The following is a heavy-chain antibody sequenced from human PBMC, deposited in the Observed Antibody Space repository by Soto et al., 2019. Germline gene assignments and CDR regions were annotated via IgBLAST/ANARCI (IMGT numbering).Heavy chain of an antibody. CDR3: AKGLPGVDSSTSWHVWGTYYYYMDV. V-gene: IGHV3-23*01. Sequence: PGGSLRLSCAASGFTFSSYAMSWVRQAPGKGLEWVSAISGSGGSTYYADSVKGRFTISRDNSKNTLYLQMNSLRAEDTAVYYCAKGLPGVDSSTSWHVWGTYYYYMDVWGKGTTVTVSS. CDR2: ISGSGGST. CDR1: GFTFSSYA. J-gene: IGHJ6*03. D-gene: IGHD2-2*01.